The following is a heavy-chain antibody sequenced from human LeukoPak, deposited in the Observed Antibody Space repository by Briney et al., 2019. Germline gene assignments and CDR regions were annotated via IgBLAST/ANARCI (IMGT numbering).Heavy chain of an antibody. CDR1: GYSFTSYW. J-gene: IGHJ6*03. Sequence: GESLKISCKGSGYSFTSYWIGWVRQMPGKGLEWMGIIYPGDSDTRYSPSFQGQVTISADKSISTAYLQWSSLKASDTAMYYCARHRDCSSTSCYHDYYYYMDVWGKGTTVTVSS. CDR3: ARHRDCSSTSCYHDYYYYMDV. CDR2: IYPGDSDT. D-gene: IGHD2-2*01. V-gene: IGHV5-51*01.